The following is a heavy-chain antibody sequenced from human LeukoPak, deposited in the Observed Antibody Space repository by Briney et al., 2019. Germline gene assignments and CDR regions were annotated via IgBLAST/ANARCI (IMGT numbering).Heavy chain of an antibody. CDR2: IYYIGST. D-gene: IGHD3-9*01. V-gene: IGHV4-59*01. Sequence: PSETLFLTCTVSGGSISNYYWNWIRQPPGRGLEWIGYIYYIGSTNYNPSLKSRVTISVDTSKNQFSLKLNSVTAADTAVYYCARGGLFSTDHWFDPWGQGTLVTVSS. CDR3: ARGGLFSTDHWFDP. J-gene: IGHJ5*02. CDR1: GGSISNYY.